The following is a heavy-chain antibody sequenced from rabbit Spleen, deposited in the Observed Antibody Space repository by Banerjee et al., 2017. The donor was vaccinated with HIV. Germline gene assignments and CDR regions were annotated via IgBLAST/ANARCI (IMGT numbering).Heavy chain of an antibody. CDR3: VRGASSSGYYSL. CDR2: IYADSSGST. Sequence: QSLEESGGDLVKPGASLTLTCTASGFSFSSSYYMCWVRQAPGKGLECIACIYADSSGSTWYASWAKGRFTISSHNAQNTLYLQLNSLTAADTATYFCVRGASSSGYYSLWGQGTLVTVS. V-gene: IGHV1S40*01. J-gene: IGHJ3*01. D-gene: IGHD1-1*01. CDR1: GFSFSSSYY.